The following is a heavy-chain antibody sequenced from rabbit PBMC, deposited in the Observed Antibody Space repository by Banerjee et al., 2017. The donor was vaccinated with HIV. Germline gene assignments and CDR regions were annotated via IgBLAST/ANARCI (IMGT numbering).Heavy chain of an antibody. CDR3: ARGYGAATGLDL. J-gene: IGHJ3*01. Sequence: QEQLEESGGDLVKPGGTLTLTCTASGFSFSNKYVMCWVRQAPGKGLEWIACINTSSGNTVYATWAKGRFTISKTSWTTVTLQMTSLTAADTATYFCARGYGAATGLDLWGPGTLVTVS. D-gene: IGHD6-1*01. V-gene: IGHV1S45*01. CDR1: GFSFSNKYV. CDR2: INTSSGNT.